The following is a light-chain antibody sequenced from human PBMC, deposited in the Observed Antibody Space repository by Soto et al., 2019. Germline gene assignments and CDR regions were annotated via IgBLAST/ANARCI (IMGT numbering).Light chain of an antibody. CDR3: RSYTTSGTLV. CDR1: SSDVGSYNY. CDR2: DVS. J-gene: IGLJ1*01. Sequence: QSALTQSASVSGSPGQSIIISCTGTSSDVGSYNYVSWYQHHPGKAPKFMIYDVSNRPSGVSNRFSGSKSGNTASLTISGLQGEDEADYYCRSYTTSGTLVFGSGTKVTVL. V-gene: IGLV2-14*03.